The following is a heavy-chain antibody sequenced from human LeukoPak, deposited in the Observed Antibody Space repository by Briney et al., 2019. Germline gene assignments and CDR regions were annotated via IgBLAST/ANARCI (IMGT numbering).Heavy chain of an antibody. CDR1: GFTFSSYA. CDR3: AKSGGQDYVWGSYRKNDAFDI. J-gene: IGHJ3*02. V-gene: IGHV3-23*01. Sequence: GGSLRLSCAASGFTFSSYAMSWVRQAPGKGLEWVSAISGSGGSTYYADSVKGRFTISRDNSKNTLYLQMNSLRAEDTAVYYCAKSGGQDYVWGSYRKNDAFDIWGQGTMVTVSS. CDR2: ISGSGGST. D-gene: IGHD3-16*02.